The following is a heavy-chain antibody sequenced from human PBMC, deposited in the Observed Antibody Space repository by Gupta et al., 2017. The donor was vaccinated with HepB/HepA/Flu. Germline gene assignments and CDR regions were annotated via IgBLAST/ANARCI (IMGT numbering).Heavy chain of an antibody. Sequence: QVQLVQSGPAVTKPGSSVTVSCTAPGGTLSSYAISWVRQATGQGLEWMGGIIPIFHTANYAQKFQGRVTITADEATSTTYMELSSLRSEGTAFYYCARSPQLGQLVFLRGDYDYYMDGGGNGTTVTVSS. CDR3: ARSPQLGQLVFLRGDYDYYMDG. V-gene: IGHV1-69*01. CDR1: GGTLSSYA. CDR2: IIPIFHTA. J-gene: IGHJ6*03. D-gene: IGHD6-6*01.